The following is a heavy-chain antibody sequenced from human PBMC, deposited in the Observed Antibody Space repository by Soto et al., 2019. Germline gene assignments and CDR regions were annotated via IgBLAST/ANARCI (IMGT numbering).Heavy chain of an antibody. D-gene: IGHD2-2*01. CDR1: GGTFSSYA. CDR2: IIPIFGTA. V-gene: IGHV1-69*01. Sequence: QVQLVQSGAEVKKPGSSVKVSCKASGGTFSSYAISWVRQAPGQGLEWMGGIIPIFGTANYAQKFQGRVTITAGESTSTAYMELSSLRSEDTAVYYCASRLPYCSSTSCYFPFDYWGQGTLVTVSS. CDR3: ASRLPYCSSTSCYFPFDY. J-gene: IGHJ4*02.